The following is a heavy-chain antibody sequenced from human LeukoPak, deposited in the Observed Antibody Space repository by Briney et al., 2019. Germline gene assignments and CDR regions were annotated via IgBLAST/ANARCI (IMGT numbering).Heavy chain of an antibody. V-gene: IGHV1-2*06. CDR3: ARDSYSGSYSHLY. Sequence: ASVKVSCKASGYTFTGYYMYWVRQAPGQGLEWMGRINPNSGGTNYAQKFRGRVTMTRDTSISTAYMELSRLRSDDTAVYYCARDSYSGSYSHLYWGQGTLVTVSS. CDR1: GYTFTGYY. CDR2: INPNSGGT. D-gene: IGHD1-26*01. J-gene: IGHJ4*02.